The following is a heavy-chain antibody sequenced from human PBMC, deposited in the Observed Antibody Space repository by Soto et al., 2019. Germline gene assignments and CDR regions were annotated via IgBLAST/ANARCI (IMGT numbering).Heavy chain of an antibody. J-gene: IGHJ6*02. CDR2: IYHSGST. Sequence: QVQLQESGPGLVKPSGTLSLTCAVSGGSISSSNWWSWVRQPPGEGLEWIGGIYHSGSTNYNPSLKSRVTTSVDKSKNQFSLKLTCVTAADTAVYYCARAGCSGGSCYSSGIDVWGQGTTVTVSS. D-gene: IGHD2-15*01. V-gene: IGHV4-4*02. CDR3: ARAGCSGGSCYSSGIDV. CDR1: GGSISSSNW.